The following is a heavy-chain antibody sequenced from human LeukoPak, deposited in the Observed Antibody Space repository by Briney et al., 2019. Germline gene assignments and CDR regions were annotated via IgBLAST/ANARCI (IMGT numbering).Heavy chain of an antibody. CDR3: VRDKAPRKLTFIFGSFDN. CDR2: INWDGGSI. J-gene: IGHJ4*02. V-gene: IGHV3-9*01. CDR1: GFTFDGYT. Sequence: GGSLRLSCAASGFTFDGYTMHWVRHTPGKGLEWVSGINWDGGSICYVASVQGRFTLSRDNAKNSLYLLMNSLRPEDTAFYYCVRDKAPRKLTFIFGSFDNWGQGTLVTVSS. D-gene: IGHD3-3*02.